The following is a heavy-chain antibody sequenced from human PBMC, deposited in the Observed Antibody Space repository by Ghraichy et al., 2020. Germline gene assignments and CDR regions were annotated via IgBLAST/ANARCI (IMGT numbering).Heavy chain of an antibody. D-gene: IGHD3-22*01. CDR1: GFTVSSNY. Sequence: GGSLRLSCAASGFTVSSNYMTWVRQAPGKGLEWVSVIYSGGSTYYADSVKGRFTISRDNSKKTLYLQMNSLRAEDTAVYYCTLTEWDSSVYYYDYWGQGTLVTVSS. CDR3: TLTEWDSSVYYYDY. V-gene: IGHV3-66*01. J-gene: IGHJ4*02. CDR2: IYSGGST.